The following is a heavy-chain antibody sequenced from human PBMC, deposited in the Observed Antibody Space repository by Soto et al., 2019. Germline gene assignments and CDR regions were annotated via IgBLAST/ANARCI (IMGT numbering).Heavy chain of an antibody. CDR3: ARHARLPKKNWFDP. CDR2: IYYSGST. J-gene: IGHJ5*02. Sequence: QLQLQESGPGLVKPSETLSLTCTVSGGSISSSSYYWGWIRQPPGKGLEWIGSIYYSGSTYYNPYLKSRVTISVDTSKNQFSLKLSSVTAADTAVYYCARHARLPKKNWFDPWGLGTLVTVSS. CDR1: GGSISSSSYY. D-gene: IGHD5-12*01. V-gene: IGHV4-39*01.